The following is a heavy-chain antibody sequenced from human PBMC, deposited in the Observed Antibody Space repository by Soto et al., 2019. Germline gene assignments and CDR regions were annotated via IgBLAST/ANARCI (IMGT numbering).Heavy chain of an antibody. CDR1: RYTFISYD. CDR2: MNPKSANT. J-gene: IGHJ4*02. Sequence: QVQLVQSGAEVKKPGASVKVSCKASRYTFISYDINWVRQATGKGLEGMGWMNPKSANTGYAQNFQGRVTMTRNTSISTAYMELSSLRSEDTAVYYCARSPSWETTVTPYYFDYWGQGTLVTVSS. V-gene: IGHV1-8*01. CDR3: ARSPSWETTVTPYYFDY. D-gene: IGHD4-4*01.